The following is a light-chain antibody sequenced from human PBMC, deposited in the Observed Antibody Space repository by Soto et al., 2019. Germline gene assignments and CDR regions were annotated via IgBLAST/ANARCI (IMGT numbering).Light chain of an antibody. CDR3: CSYAGSYSFV. V-gene: IGLV2-11*01. J-gene: IGLJ1*01. CDR1: SSDVGAYNY. Sequence: QSALTQPRSVSGSPGQSVTLSCTGTSSDVGAYNYVSWYQQHPGQVPKLIIYDVSKWPSGVPDRFSGSKSGNTASLTISGLQAEDEADYYCCSYAGSYSFVFGSGTKATVL. CDR2: DVS.